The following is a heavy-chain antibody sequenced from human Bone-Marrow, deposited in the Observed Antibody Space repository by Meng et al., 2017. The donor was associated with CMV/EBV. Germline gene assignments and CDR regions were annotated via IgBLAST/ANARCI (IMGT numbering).Heavy chain of an antibody. Sequence: GEYLKISCAASGFTFSSYWMHWVRQAPGKGLVWVSRINSDGSSTSYADSVKGRFTISRDNAKNTLYLQMNSLRAEDTAVYYCARNEYSSPYGMDVWGQGTTVTVSS. CDR2: INSDGSST. V-gene: IGHV3-74*01. D-gene: IGHD6-6*01. J-gene: IGHJ6*02. CDR1: GFTFSSYW. CDR3: ARNEYSSPYGMDV.